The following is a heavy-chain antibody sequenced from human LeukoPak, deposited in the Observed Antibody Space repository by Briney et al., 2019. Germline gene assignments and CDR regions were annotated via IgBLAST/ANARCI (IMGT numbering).Heavy chain of an antibody. J-gene: IGHJ4*02. CDR3: AKGAHSYYDSSGYQDY. V-gene: IGHV3-23*01. CDR1: GFTFSSYA. D-gene: IGHD3-22*01. Sequence: GGSLRLSCAASGFTFSSYAMSWVRQAPGKGLEWVSAISGSGGSTYYADSAKGRFTISRDNSKNTLYLQMNSLRAEDTAVYYCAKGAHSYYDSSGYQDYWGQGTLVTVSS. CDR2: ISGSGGST.